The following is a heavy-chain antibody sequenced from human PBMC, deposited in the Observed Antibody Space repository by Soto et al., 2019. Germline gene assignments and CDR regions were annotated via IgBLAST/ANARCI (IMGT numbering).Heavy chain of an antibody. CDR2: VYYSGSS. D-gene: IGHD2-2*01. CDR3: AKLSCTSSTCYFPGWFDP. CDR1: GNSICRGASF. J-gene: IGHJ5*02. Sequence: PSETLSLTCTVSGNSICRGASFWRWIRQPPWTGLEWIANVYYSGSSYYNPSLKSRLTISVDTTKNQFSLQLKSMTAADTAVYYCAKLSCTSSTCYFPGWFDPWGQGTLVT. V-gene: IGHV4-31*03.